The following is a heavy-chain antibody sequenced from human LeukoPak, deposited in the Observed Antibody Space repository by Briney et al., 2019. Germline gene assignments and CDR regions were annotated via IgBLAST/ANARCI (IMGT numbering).Heavy chain of an antibody. CDR1: GGSISSGSYY. V-gene: IGHV4-61*02. D-gene: IGHD2-2*02. J-gene: IGHJ6*03. CDR2: IYTSGST. Sequence: SQTLSLTCTVSGGSISSGSYYWSWIRQSAGKGLEWIGRIYTSGSTNYNPSLKSRVTISVDTSKNQFSLKLSSVTAADTAVYYCARLGGGPAAISYYYYYMDVWGKGTTVTVSS. CDR3: ARLGGGPAAISYYYYYMDV.